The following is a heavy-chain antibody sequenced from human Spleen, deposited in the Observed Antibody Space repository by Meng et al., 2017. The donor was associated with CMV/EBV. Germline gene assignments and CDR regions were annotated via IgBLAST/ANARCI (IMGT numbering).Heavy chain of an antibody. V-gene: IGHV3-47*02. CDR2: IGTGGDT. D-gene: IGHD2-2*02. J-gene: IGHJ5*02. Sequence: GGSLRLSCAASGFAFSSYALHWVRRAPGKGLEWVSAIGTGGDTYYADSVKGRFTISRDNAKNSLYLQMNSLRAEDTAVYYCARDPGYCSSTSCHTWFDPWGQGTLVTVSS. CDR3: ARDPGYCSSTSCHTWFDP. CDR1: GFAFSSYA.